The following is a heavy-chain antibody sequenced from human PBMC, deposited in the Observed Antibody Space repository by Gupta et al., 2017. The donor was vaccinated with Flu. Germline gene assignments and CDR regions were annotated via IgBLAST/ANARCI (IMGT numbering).Heavy chain of an antibody. Sequence: EVHLLESGGGLVQRGGSLRLSCTVSGFTFGDYAMSWVRQAPGKGPEWVSAISPGGDTAYYTDSVRGRFSISRDNSKNTVYLQMNNLRGEETAIYYCTREAILPGGFTKWFDPWGQGALVTVSS. D-gene: IGHD3-10*01. V-gene: IGHV3-23*01. J-gene: IGHJ5*02. CDR3: TREAILPGGFTKWFDP. CDR1: GFTFGDYA. CDR2: ISPGGDTA.